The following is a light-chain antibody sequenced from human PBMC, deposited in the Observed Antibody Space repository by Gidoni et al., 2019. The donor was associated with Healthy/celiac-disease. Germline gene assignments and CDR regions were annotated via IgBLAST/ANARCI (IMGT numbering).Light chain of an antibody. CDR1: QSVSSSY. J-gene: IGKJ1*01. CDR2: GAS. CDR3: QQYGSSPTWT. V-gene: IGKV3-20*01. Sequence: EIVLTQSPGTLSLSPGERATLSCRDSQSVSSSYLAWYQQKPGQAPRLLIHGASSRATGIPDRFSGSGSGTDFTLTISRLEPEDFAVYYCQQYGSSPTWTFGQGTKVEIK.